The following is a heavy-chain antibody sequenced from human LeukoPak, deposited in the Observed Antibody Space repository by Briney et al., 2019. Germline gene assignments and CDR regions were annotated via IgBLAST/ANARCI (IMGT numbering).Heavy chain of an antibody. J-gene: IGHJ4*02. CDR2: IYSGGST. V-gene: IGHV3-53*01. Sequence: PGGTLRLSCAASGFTFSSYGMSWVRQAPGEGLEWVSVIYSGGSTYYADSVKGRFTISRDNSKNTLYLQMNSRRAEDTAVYYCARDGWFGEFIFDYWGQGTLVTVSS. CDR1: GFTFSSYG. D-gene: IGHD3-10*01. CDR3: ARDGWFGEFIFDY.